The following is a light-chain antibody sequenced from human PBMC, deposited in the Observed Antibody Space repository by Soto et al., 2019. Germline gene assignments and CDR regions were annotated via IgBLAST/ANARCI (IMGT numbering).Light chain of an antibody. CDR1: QSISTW. CDR3: QQYNSYSPT. Sequence: DIQMTQSPSTLSASVGDRVTITCRASQSISTWLAWYQQEPGKAPKLLIHKASSLQSGVPSRCSGSGSGTDFTLTISSLHPDDFATYYCQQYNSYSPTFGQGTRVEIK. CDR2: KAS. V-gene: IGKV1-5*03. J-gene: IGKJ1*01.